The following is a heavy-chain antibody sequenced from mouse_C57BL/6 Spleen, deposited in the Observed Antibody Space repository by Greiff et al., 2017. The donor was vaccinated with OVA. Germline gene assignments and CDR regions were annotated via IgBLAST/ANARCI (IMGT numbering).Heavy chain of an antibody. CDR3: ARGGYDYDDGADAMDY. V-gene: IGHV3-6*01. CDR2: ISYDGSN. J-gene: IGHJ4*01. CDR1: GYSITSGYY. Sequence: EVQLQESGPGLVKPSQSLSLTCSVTGYSITSGYYWNWIRQFPGNKLEWMGYISYDGSNNYNPSLKNRISITRDTSKNQFFLKLNSVTTEDTATYYCARGGYDYDDGADAMDYWGQGTSVTVSS. D-gene: IGHD2-4*01.